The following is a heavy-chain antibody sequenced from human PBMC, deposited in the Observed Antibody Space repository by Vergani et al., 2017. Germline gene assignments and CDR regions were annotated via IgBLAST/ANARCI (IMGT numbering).Heavy chain of an antibody. CDR3: TKGSVYYHDSAGHGYDPYSGFDL. V-gene: IGHV3-9*01. D-gene: IGHD1-26*01. J-gene: IGHJ3*01. CDR1: GITFWKFG. Sequence: EVDLVESGGGLAQPGGSLRLSCEASGITFWKFGMHWVRQGPGKGLEWVSGISWNSGAVDYADSVRGRFTISRENAKNSLFLEMKSLRFEDTAVYFCTKGSVYYHDSAGHGYDPYSGFDLWGQGTLVTVSS. CDR2: ISWNSGAV.